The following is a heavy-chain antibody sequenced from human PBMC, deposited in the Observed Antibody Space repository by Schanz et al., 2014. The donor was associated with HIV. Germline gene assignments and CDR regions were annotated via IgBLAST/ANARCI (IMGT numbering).Heavy chain of an antibody. CDR1: GFNFNSYG. CDR3: ARQGLRFSFWLDY. D-gene: IGHD4-17*01. Sequence: QEQLVASGGGVVQPGRSLRLSCVASGFNFNSYGMHWVRQAPGKGLEWVAVMSYDGTKKHYADSVKGRFTISREDSKNTVYLQMDGLRAEDTAVYGCARQGLRFSFWLDYWGQGTPVTVS. V-gene: IGHV3-30*03. CDR2: MSYDGTKK. J-gene: IGHJ4*02.